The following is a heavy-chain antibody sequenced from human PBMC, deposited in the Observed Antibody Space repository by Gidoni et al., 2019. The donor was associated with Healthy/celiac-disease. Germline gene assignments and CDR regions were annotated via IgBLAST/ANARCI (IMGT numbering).Heavy chain of an antibody. CDR3: ARRKYAGLHNWFDP. Sequence: QLQLQESGPGLVKPSETLSLTCTVSGGSISSSSYYWGWIRQPPWKGLEWIGSIYYCGSNYYNPALKSRVTISVDTSKNQFSLKLSSVTAADTAVYYCARRKYAGLHNWFDPWGQGTLVTVSS. J-gene: IGHJ5*02. D-gene: IGHD2-2*01. V-gene: IGHV4-39*01. CDR2: IYYCGSN. CDR1: GGSISSSSYY.